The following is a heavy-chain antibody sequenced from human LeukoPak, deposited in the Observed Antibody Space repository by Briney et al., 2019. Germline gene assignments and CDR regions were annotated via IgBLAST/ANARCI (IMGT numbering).Heavy chain of an antibody. J-gene: IGHJ5*02. Sequence: SETLSLTCTVSGGALTSYFCSWIWHPPRKGLEWIGYVYYSGSTTYNPSLKSRVTISVDRSNNKFSLKLTSVIAADTAVYYCAREVVDYGGELDWFDAWGQGTLVSVSS. D-gene: IGHD4-23*01. CDR3: AREVVDYGGELDWFDA. CDR2: VYYSGST. CDR1: GGALTSYF. V-gene: IGHV4-59*01.